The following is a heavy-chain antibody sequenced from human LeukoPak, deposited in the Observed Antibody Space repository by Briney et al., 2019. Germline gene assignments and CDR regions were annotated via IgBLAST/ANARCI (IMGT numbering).Heavy chain of an antibody. CDR3: ARGANWFDP. J-gene: IGHJ5*02. CDR1: GGSISSSSYY. V-gene: IGHV4-61*05. CDR2: IYTSGST. Sequence: SETLSLTCTVSGGSISSSSYYWGWIRQPPGKGLEWIGRIYTSGSTNYNPSLKSRVTMSVDTSKNQFSLKLSSVTAADTAVYYCARGANWFDPWGQGTLVTVSS.